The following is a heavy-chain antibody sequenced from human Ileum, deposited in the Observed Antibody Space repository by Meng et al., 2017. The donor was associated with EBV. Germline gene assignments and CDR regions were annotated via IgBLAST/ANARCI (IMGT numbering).Heavy chain of an antibody. D-gene: IGHD2-21*02. CDR1: NGSVSSYGYY. Sequence: HVQCQGSGPEMVKPSETLSLTCSFSNGSVSSYGYYWTWIRQPPGKGLEWIGYMSYTGSTNYKSTLKSRVTISVDKSKNQFSLKLSSVTAADTAVYYCARERGGGDRGIQWGQGTLVTVSS. CDR2: MSYTGST. V-gene: IGHV4-61*08. J-gene: IGHJ4*02. CDR3: ARERGGGDRGIQ.